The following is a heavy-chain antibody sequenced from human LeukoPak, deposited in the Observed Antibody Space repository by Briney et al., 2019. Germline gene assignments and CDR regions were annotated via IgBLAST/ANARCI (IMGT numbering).Heavy chain of an antibody. CDR1: GYTFTGYY. J-gene: IGHJ5*02. CDR2: INPNSGGT. CDR3: ARGVVRRPPRGDWFDP. Sequence: GASVKVSCKASGYTFTGYYMHWVRQAPGQGLEWMGWINPNSGGTNYAQKFQGRVTMTRDTSISTAYMELSRLRSDDTAVYYCARGVVRRPPRGDWFDPWGQGTLVTVSS. V-gene: IGHV1-2*02.